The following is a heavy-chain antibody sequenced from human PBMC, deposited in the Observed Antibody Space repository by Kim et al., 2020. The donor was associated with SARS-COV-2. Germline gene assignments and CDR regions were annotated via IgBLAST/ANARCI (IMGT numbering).Heavy chain of an antibody. CDR3: ARAFHVLRFLEWFNDAFDI. CDR1: GFTISSYC. J-gene: IGHJ3*02. Sequence: GGSLRLSCAASGFTISSYCRNWVRQAPGKGLEWVSSISNSSSYNYYADSEKRRFTISRDNAKNSLYLQMNSLRAEDTAVYYCARAFHVLRFLEWFNDAFDIWGQGTMVTVSS. CDR2: ISNSSSYN. V-gene: IGHV3-21*01. D-gene: IGHD3-3*01.